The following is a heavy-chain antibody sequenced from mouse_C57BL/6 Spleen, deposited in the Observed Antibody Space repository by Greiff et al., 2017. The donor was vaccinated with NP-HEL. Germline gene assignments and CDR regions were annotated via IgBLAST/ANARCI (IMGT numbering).Heavy chain of an antibody. V-gene: IGHV1-76*01. CDR2: IYPGSGNT. CDR3: ARYYDYDYYYAMDY. CDR1: GYTFTDYY. Sequence: QVQLKQSGAELVRPGASVKLSCKASGYTFTDYYINWVKQRPGQGLEWIARIYPGSGNTYYNEKFKGKATLTAEKSSSTAYMQLSSLTSEDSAVYFCARYYDYDYYYAMDYWGQGTSVTVSS. J-gene: IGHJ4*01. D-gene: IGHD2-4*01.